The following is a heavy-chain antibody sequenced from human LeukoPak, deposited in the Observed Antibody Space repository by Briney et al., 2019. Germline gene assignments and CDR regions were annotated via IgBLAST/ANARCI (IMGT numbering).Heavy chain of an antibody. CDR1: GFTFSSYA. V-gene: IGHV3-23*01. D-gene: IGHD2-2*01. Sequence: GGSLRLSCAASGFTFSSYAMSWVRQAPGKGLEWVSAISGSGGSSYYADSVKGRFTISRDNSKNTLYLQMNSLRAEDTAVYYCAKDMYQLLFYYFDYWGQGTLVTVSS. J-gene: IGHJ4*02. CDR3: AKDMYQLLFYYFDY. CDR2: ISGSGGSS.